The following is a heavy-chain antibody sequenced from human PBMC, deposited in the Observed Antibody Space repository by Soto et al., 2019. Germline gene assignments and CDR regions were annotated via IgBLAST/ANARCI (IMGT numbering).Heavy chain of an antibody. CDR3: ARVPSLIAVADHYYYYYGMDV. J-gene: IGHJ6*02. D-gene: IGHD6-19*01. Sequence: PGGSLRLSCAASGFTFSSYAMHWVRQAPGKGLEWVAVISYDGSNKYYADSVKDRFTISRDNAKNSLYLQMNSLRAEDTAVYYCARVPSLIAVADHYYYYYGMDVWGQGTTVTVSS. CDR1: GFTFSSYA. V-gene: IGHV3-30-3*01. CDR2: ISYDGSNK.